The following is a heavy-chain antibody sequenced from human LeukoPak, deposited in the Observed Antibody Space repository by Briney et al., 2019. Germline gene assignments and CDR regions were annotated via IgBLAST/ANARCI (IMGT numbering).Heavy chain of an antibody. CDR3: ATPVDTAMVTPFDY. Sequence: GSLRLSCAASGFTFSDYYMSWIRRAPGKGLECVSYISSSGSTIYYADSVKGRFTISRDNAKNSLYLQMNSLRAEDTAVYYCATPVDTAMVTPFDYWGQGTLVTVSS. CDR2: ISSSGSTI. D-gene: IGHD5-18*01. V-gene: IGHV3-11*04. CDR1: GFTFSDYY. J-gene: IGHJ4*02.